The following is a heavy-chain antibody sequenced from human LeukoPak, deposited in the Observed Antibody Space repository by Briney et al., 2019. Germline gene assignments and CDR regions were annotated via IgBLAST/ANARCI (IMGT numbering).Heavy chain of an antibody. CDR2: MNPNSGNT. V-gene: IGHV1-8*01. D-gene: IGHD3-3*01. J-gene: IGHJ4*02. CDR3: AGVDFWSGYSRDY. Sequence: GASVKVSCKASGYTFTSYDINWVRQATGQGLEWMGWMNPNSGNTGYAQKFQGRVTMTRSTSISTAYMELSSLRSEDTAVYYCAGVDFWSGYSRDYWGQGTLVTVSS. CDR1: GYTFTSYD.